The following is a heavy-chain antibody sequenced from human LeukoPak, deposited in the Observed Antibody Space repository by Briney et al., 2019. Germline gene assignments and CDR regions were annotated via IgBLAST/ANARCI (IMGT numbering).Heavy chain of an antibody. CDR2: IRHDETNQ. Sequence: GGSLRLSCVVSGFTLRSFAIHWVRQAPGKGLAWVALIRHDETNQYYADSVQGRFTISRDTSRNTVYLQMNNLRVEDTAVYYCAKEYTPSSPLGEFASWGQGTLVTVSS. J-gene: IGHJ1*01. CDR1: GFTLRSFA. D-gene: IGHD6-6*01. V-gene: IGHV3-30*02. CDR3: AKEYTPSSPLGEFAS.